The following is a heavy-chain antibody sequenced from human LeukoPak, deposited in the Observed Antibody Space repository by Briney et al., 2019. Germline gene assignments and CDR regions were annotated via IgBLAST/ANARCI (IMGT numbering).Heavy chain of an antibody. CDR1: GFTFSSYS. Sequence: GGSLTLSCAASGFTFSSYSMKWLRQAPGKGLVGVTSICSSSSYIYYTVAVKGRFTIARDNDNNSLFLQKNSMRAEDTAVYYCARDVEHYGSGTYYLDYYYGMDVWGKGTTVTVSS. D-gene: IGHD3-10*01. CDR3: ARDVEHYGSGTYYLDYYYGMDV. V-gene: IGHV3-21*01. J-gene: IGHJ6*04. CDR2: ICSSSSYI.